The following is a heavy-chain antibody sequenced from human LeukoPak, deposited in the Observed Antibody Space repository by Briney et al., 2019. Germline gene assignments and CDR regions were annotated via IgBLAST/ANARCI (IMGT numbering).Heavy chain of an antibody. D-gene: IGHD2-21*01. J-gene: IGHJ4*02. V-gene: IGHV3-7*01. CDR2: IKEDGSEK. CDR3: ASILWWDIGFDY. CDR1: GFTFINDF. Sequence: GGSLRLSCAASGFTFINDFMTWVRQAPGKGLEWVANIKEDGSEKFYVDSVKGRFTISRDNARNSLFLQMDSLRAEDTAVYYCASILWWDIGFDYWGQGALVTVSS.